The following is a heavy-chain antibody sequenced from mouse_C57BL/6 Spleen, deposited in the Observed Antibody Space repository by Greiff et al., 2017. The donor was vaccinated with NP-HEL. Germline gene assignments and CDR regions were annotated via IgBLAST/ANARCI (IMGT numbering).Heavy chain of an antibody. CDR1: GYSFTDYN. J-gene: IGHJ4*01. V-gene: IGHV1-39*01. D-gene: IGHD2-2*01. CDR3: ARGGIYGYDEAMDY. CDR2: INPNYGTT. Sequence: VQLQQSGPELVKPGASVKISCKASGYSFTDYNMNWVKQSNGKSLEWIGVINPNYGTTSYNQKFKGKATLTVDQSSSTTDMQLNSLTSEDSAVYYCARGGIYGYDEAMDYWGQGTSVTVSS.